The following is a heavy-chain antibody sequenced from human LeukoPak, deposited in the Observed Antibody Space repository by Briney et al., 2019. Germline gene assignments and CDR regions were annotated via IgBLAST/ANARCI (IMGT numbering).Heavy chain of an antibody. Sequence: SETLSLTCTVSGGSISSFYWSWIRQPPGKGLEWIGYISYSGSTNYNPSLKCRVSISVETSKNQFSLKLSSVTAADTAVYYCARGNCNHASFCFDTWGQGTLVTVSS. CDR2: ISYSGST. CDR3: ARGNCNHASFCFDT. CDR1: GGSISSFY. V-gene: IGHV4-59*01. D-gene: IGHD1-14*01. J-gene: IGHJ5*02.